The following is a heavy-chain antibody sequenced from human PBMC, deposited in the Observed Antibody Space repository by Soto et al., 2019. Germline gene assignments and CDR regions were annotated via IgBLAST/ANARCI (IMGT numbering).Heavy chain of an antibody. Sequence: QVQLVQSGAEVKKPGASVKVSCKASGYTFTGYYMHWVRQAPGQGLEWTGWINPNRGGTNYAQKFQGWVTMARDTSISTTYLEVSRARSEDTAVYYSAKPIYGGNDAFDIWGQGTMVTVSS. CDR2: INPNRGGT. D-gene: IGHD4-17*01. CDR1: GYTFTGYY. V-gene: IGHV1-2*04. CDR3: AKPIYGGNDAFDI. J-gene: IGHJ3*02.